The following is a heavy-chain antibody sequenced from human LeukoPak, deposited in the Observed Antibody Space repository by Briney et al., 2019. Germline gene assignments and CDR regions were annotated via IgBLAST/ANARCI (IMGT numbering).Heavy chain of an antibody. CDR3: ASSDESIYDFWSGYSY. CDR1: GGSFSGYY. D-gene: IGHD3-3*01. V-gene: IGHV4-34*01. Sequence: PSETLSLTRAVYGGSFSGYYWSWIRQPPGKGLEWIGEINHSGSTNYNPSLKSRVTISVDTSKNQFSLKLSSVTAADMAVYYCASSDESIYDFWSGYSYWGQGTLVTVSS. J-gene: IGHJ4*02. CDR2: INHSGST.